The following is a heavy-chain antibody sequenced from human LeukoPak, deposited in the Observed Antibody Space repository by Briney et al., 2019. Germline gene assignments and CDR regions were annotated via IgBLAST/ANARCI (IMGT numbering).Heavy chain of an antibody. V-gene: IGHV4-59*08. CDR1: GGSISRDY. CDR2: IYYSGST. D-gene: IGHD1-1*01. J-gene: IGHJ6*02. Sequence: PSETLSLTCILSGGSISRDYWTWIRQPPGKGLEWIGYIYYSGSTYYNPSLKSRVTISVETSKNQFSLKLSSVTAADTAVYYCARRNDPYGLDVWGQGTTVTVSS. CDR3: ARRNDPYGLDV.